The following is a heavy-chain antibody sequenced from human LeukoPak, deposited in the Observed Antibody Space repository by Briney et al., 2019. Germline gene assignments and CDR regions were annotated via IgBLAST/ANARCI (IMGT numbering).Heavy chain of an antibody. D-gene: IGHD5-18*01. CDR1: GFTFSSYG. CDR3: AKGSGRGYSYGLEY. V-gene: IGHV3-23*01. J-gene: IGHJ4*02. CDR2: ISSSAGST. Sequence: GGSLRLSCVASGFTFSSYGMTWVRQAPGKGPEWVSVISSSAGSTYYADSVKGRFPISRDNSKNTLYLQMNSLRAEDTAVYYCAKGSGRGYSYGLEYWGQGTLVTVSS.